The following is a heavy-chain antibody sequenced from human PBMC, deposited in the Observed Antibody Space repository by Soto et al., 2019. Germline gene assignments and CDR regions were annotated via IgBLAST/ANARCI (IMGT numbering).Heavy chain of an antibody. CDR2: ISGSGGST. J-gene: IGHJ4*02. D-gene: IGHD3-22*01. V-gene: IGHV3-23*01. CDR1: GFTFSSYA. Sequence: GGSLRLSCAASGFTFSSYAMSWVRQAPGKGLEWVSAISGSGGSTYYADSVKGRFTISRDNSKNTLYLQMNSLGAEDTAVYYCAKDRNSGGEYYDSSGYYFDYWGQGTLVTVSS. CDR3: AKDRNSGGEYYDSSGYYFDY.